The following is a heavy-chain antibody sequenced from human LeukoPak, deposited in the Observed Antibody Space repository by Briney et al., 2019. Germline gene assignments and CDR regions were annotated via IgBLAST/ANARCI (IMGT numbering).Heavy chain of an antibody. J-gene: IGHJ2*01. Sequence: PGGSLRLSCAASGFTFSSYGMHWVRQAPGKGLEWVAVISYDGSNKYYADSVKGRFTISRDNSKNTLYLQMNSLRAEDTAVYYCAKAPYSGRAYWYFDLWGRGTLVTVSS. CDR1: GFTFSSYG. D-gene: IGHD4-11*01. CDR2: ISYDGSNK. CDR3: AKAPYSGRAYWYFDL. V-gene: IGHV3-30*18.